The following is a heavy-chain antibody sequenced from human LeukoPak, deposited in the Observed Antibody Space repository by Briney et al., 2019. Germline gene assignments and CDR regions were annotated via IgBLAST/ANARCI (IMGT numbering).Heavy chain of an antibody. CDR2: IIPILGIA. V-gene: IGHV1-69*04. D-gene: IGHD6-19*01. Sequence: ASVKVSCRASGGTFSSYAISWVRQAPGQGLEWVGRIIPILGIANYAQKFQGRVTITADKSTSTAYMELSSLRSEDTAVYYCARDSKGIAVAGTRSGMDVWGQGTTVTVSS. J-gene: IGHJ6*02. CDR3: ARDSKGIAVAGTRSGMDV. CDR1: GGTFSSYA.